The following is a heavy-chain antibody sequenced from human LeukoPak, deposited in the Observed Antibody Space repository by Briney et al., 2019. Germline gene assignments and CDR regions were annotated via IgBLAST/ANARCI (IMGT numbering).Heavy chain of an antibody. V-gene: IGHV4-38-2*01. CDR3: ARNRSLTTTPGFDH. CDR2: IYHIGST. CDR1: GYSIRIGDY. J-gene: IGHJ4*02. D-gene: IGHD4-11*01. Sequence: SETLSLTCAVSGYSIRIGDYWGWIRQSPGKGLEWIGSIYHIGSTHYNPSLKSRGTISADTSKNQFSPMLSSVTAADTAVYYCARNRSLTTTPGFDHWGQGTLVTVSS.